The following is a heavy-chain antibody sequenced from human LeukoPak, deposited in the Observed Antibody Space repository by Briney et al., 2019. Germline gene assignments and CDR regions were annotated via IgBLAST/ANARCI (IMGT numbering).Heavy chain of an antibody. D-gene: IGHD3-22*01. CDR1: GYSFTSYW. Sequence: GEPLKISCKGSGYSFTSYWISWVRQMPGKGLEWMGRIDPSDSYINYSPSFQGHVTISADKSISTAYLQWSSLKASDTAMYYCARLPHYYDISDSFGVVPFDPWGHGTQVTVSS. J-gene: IGHJ5*02. CDR3: ARLPHYYDISDSFGVVPFDP. CDR2: IDPSDSYI. V-gene: IGHV5-10-1*01.